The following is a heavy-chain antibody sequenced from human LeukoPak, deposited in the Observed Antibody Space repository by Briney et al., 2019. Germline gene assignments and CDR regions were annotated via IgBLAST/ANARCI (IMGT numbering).Heavy chain of an antibody. V-gene: IGHV4-61*02. D-gene: IGHD3-22*01. Sequence: SETLSLTCTVSGGSISSGSYYWSWIRQPAGKGLEWIGRIYTSGSTNYNPSLKSRVTISVDTSKNQFSLKLSSVTAADTAVYYCARDQDSSGYYYYYYYMDVWGKGTTVTVSS. CDR2: IYTSGST. J-gene: IGHJ6*03. CDR3: ARDQDSSGYYYYYYYMDV. CDR1: GGSISSGSYY.